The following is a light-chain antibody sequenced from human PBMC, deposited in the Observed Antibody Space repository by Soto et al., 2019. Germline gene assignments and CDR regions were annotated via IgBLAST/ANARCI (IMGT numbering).Light chain of an antibody. Sequence: DIQMTQSPSSLSASIGDRVTITCRASETFSSYLNWYQQKPGKAPKLLIYGASSLQSGVPSRFSGSGSGTDFTLTISSLQPEDFATYYCQQSYSIPWTFGQVTMVEIK. CDR1: ETFSSY. V-gene: IGKV1-39*01. CDR2: GAS. J-gene: IGKJ1*01. CDR3: QQSYSIPWT.